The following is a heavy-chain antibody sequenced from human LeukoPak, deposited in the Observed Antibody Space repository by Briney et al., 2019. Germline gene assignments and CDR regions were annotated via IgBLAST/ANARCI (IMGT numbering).Heavy chain of an antibody. J-gene: IGHJ4*02. CDR3: IRGGLSYYYDSSGYFDY. CDR2: IRSKAYGGTT. Sequence: RSGGSLRLSCTASGFTFGDYAMSWVRQAPGKGLEWVGFIRSKAYGGTTEYAASVKGRFTISRDDSKSIAYLQMNSLKTEDTAVYYCIRGGLSYYYDSSGYFDYWGQGTLVTVSS. CDR1: GFTFGDYA. D-gene: IGHD3-22*01. V-gene: IGHV3-49*04.